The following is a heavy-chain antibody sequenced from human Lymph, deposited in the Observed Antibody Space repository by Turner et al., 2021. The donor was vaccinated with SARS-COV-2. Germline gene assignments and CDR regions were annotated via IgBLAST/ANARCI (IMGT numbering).Heavy chain of an antibody. CDR1: GFPFSSYA. J-gene: IGHJ4*02. V-gene: IGHV3-30*04. CDR3: ARDRDSSGWVDY. CDR2: ISYDERDK. D-gene: IGHD3-22*01. Sequence: QVQLVESGGGVVQPGRSLRLSCAPSGFPFSSYAMHWVRQAPGKGLEWVAFISYDERDKYYADSVKGRFTFSRDNSKNTLYLRMNSLRTEDTAVYNCARDRDSSGWVDYWGQGTLVTVSS.